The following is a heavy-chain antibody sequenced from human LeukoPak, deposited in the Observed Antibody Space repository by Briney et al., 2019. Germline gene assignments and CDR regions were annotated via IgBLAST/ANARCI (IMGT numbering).Heavy chain of an antibody. D-gene: IGHD3-10*01. CDR1: GGSISSGSYY. J-gene: IGHJ4*02. Sequence: SETLSLTCTVSGGSISSGSYYWSWIRQPAGKGLEWIGRIYTSGSTNYNPSLKSRVTISVDTSKNQFSLKLSSVTAADTAVYYCASSGVNPIWGYYGGYWGQGTLATVSS. V-gene: IGHV4-61*02. CDR2: IYTSGST. CDR3: ASSGVNPIWGYYGGY.